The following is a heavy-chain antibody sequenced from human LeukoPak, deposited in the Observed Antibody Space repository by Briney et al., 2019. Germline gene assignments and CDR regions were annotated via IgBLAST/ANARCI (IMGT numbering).Heavy chain of an antibody. V-gene: IGHV3-30-3*01. D-gene: IGHD6-19*01. CDR1: GFTFSSYA. CDR3: AKARIAVAGYWYFDL. Sequence: GGSLRLSCAASGFTFSSYAMHWVRQAPCKGLEWVAVISYDGSNKYYADSVKGRFTISRDNSKNTLYLQMNSLRAEDTAVYYCAKARIAVAGYWYFDLWGRGTLVTVSS. J-gene: IGHJ2*01. CDR2: ISYDGSNK.